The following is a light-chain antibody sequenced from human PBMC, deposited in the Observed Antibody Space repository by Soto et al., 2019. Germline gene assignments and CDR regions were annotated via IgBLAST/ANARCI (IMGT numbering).Light chain of an antibody. CDR3: CSYAGSSTAV. CDR2: EGS. Sequence: QSVLTQPASVSGSPGQSITISCTGTSSDVGSYNLVSWYQHHPGKAPKLMIYEGSKRPSGASNRFSGSKSGNTASLTISGLQAEDEADYYCCSYAGSSTAVFGGGTKLTVL. CDR1: SSDVGSYNL. V-gene: IGLV2-23*01. J-gene: IGLJ2*01.